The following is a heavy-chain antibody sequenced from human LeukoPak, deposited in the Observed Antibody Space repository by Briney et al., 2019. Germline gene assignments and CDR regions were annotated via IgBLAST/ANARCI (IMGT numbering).Heavy chain of an antibody. V-gene: IGHV1-18*01. J-gene: IGHJ5*02. CDR3: ARGRRRDGTKDWFDP. D-gene: IGHD5-24*01. CDR1: GYTFNNYG. Sequence: ASVKVSCKASGYTFNNYGISWVRQAPGQGLEWMGWISAYNGNTNFAQKLQDRVTMTTDTSTSTAYMELRSLRSDDTAVYYCARGRRRDGTKDWFDPWGQGTLVIVSS. CDR2: ISAYNGNT.